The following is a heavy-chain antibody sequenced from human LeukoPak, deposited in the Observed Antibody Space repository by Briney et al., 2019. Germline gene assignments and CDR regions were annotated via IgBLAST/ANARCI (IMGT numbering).Heavy chain of an antibody. CDR2: ISAYNGNT. D-gene: IGHD2-2*01. J-gene: IGHJ6*03. Sequence: ASVKVSCKASGYTFTSYGISWVRQAPGQGLEWMGWISAYNGNTNYAQKLQGRVTITADESTSTAYMELSSLRSEDTAVYYCARGRCSSTSCYDYYYYMDVWGKGTTVTVSS. CDR1: GYTFTSYG. CDR3: ARGRCSSTSCYDYYYYMDV. V-gene: IGHV1-18*01.